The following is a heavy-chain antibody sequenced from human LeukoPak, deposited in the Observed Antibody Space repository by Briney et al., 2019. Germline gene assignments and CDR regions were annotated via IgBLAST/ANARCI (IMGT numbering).Heavy chain of an antibody. D-gene: IGHD3-22*01. Sequence: TGGSLRLSCAVSGFTFTDYWFHWVRQAPGKGLEWVSYISSSSSTIYYADSVKGRFTISRDNAKNSLYLQMNSLRAEDTAVYYCAREVYYYDSSGYYPWGQGTLVTVSS. J-gene: IGHJ5*02. CDR2: ISSSSSTI. CDR1: GFTFTDYW. V-gene: IGHV3-48*04. CDR3: AREVYYYDSSGYYP.